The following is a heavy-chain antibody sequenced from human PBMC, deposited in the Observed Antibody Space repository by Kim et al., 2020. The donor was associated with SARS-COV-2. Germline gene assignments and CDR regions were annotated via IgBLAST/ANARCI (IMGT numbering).Heavy chain of an antibody. D-gene: IGHD6-6*01. V-gene: IGHV3-23*01. J-gene: IGHJ4*02. CDR2: ISGSGGST. Sequence: GGSLRLSCAASGFTFSSYAMSWVRQAPGKGLEWVSAISGSGGSTYYADSVKGRFTISRDNSKNTLYLQMNSLRAEDTAVYYCAREIAARSWPPSYFDYWGQGTLVTVSS. CDR1: GFTFSSYA. CDR3: AREIAARSWPPSYFDY.